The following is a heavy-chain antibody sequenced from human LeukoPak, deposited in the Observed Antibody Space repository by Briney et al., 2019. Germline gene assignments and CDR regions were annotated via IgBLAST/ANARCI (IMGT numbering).Heavy chain of an antibody. CDR2: ISSSSSYI. CDR3: AALRRGKYGMDV. D-gene: IGHD3-16*01. V-gene: IGHV3-21*01. J-gene: IGHJ6*02. CDR1: GFTFSSYS. Sequence: PGGSLRLSCAASGFTFSSYSMNWVRQAPGKGLEWVSSISSSSSYIYYADSVKGRFTISRDNAKNSLYLQMNSLRAEDTAVYYCAALRRGKYGMDVWGQGTTVTVSS.